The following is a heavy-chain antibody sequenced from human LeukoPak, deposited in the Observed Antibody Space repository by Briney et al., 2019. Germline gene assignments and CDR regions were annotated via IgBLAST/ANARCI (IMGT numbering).Heavy chain of an antibody. CDR1: GFTFDDYG. CDR3: AREERYSSSWYWVY. Sequence: GRSLRLSCAASGFTFDDYGMSWVRQAPGKGLEWVSGINWNGGSTGYADSVKGRFTISRDNAKNSLYLQMNSLRAEDTALYYCAREERYSSSWYWVYWGQGTLVTVSS. J-gene: IGHJ4*02. D-gene: IGHD6-13*01. V-gene: IGHV3-20*04. CDR2: INWNGGST.